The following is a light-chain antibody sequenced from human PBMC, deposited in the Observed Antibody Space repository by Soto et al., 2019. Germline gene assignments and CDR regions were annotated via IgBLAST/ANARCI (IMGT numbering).Light chain of an antibody. J-gene: IGKJ3*01. Sequence: DIQMTQAPSSLYASVGDRVTITCLASQSISSYLNWYQQKPGKATKLLNYAAPSLQIGVPSRLNGSLSGTSFTLIILCLQSPEFSSYQCQERYSTLRTVGPGNKVDMK. CDR2: AAP. CDR3: QERYSTLRT. CDR1: QSISSY. V-gene: IGKV1-39*01.